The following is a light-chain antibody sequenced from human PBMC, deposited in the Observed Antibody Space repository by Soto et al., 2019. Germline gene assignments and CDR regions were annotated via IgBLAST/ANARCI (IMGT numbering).Light chain of an antibody. CDR2: AAS. CDR1: QSISSD. Sequence: DIQMTQSPSSLSASVGDRVTITCRASQSISSDLNWYQQKPGKAPMLLIYAASSLQSGVPSRFSGSGSGTDFTLAISSMQPEDSATYYCQQSYSTSWTFGQGTNVELK. V-gene: IGKV1-39*01. CDR3: QQSYSTSWT. J-gene: IGKJ1*01.